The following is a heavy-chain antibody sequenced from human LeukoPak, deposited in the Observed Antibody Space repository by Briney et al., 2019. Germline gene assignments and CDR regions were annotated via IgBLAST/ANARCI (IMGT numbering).Heavy chain of an antibody. D-gene: IGHD5-12*01. CDR2: ISDSGGTT. CDR3: AKDQGYSGYDPLDY. V-gene: IGHV3-23*01. CDR1: GFTFSSYA. Sequence: GGSLRLSCAASGFTFSSYAMSWVRHAPGEGLEWVSAISDSGGTTYYADSVKGRFTISRDNSKNTLYLHMNSLRVEDTAVYYCAKDQGYSGYDPLDYWGQGTLVTVSS. J-gene: IGHJ4*02.